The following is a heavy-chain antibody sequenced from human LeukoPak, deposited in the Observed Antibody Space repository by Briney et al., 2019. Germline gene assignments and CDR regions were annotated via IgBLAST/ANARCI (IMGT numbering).Heavy chain of an antibody. CDR1: GFTFTDYT. CDR2: ISSSGSAK. D-gene: IGHD3-9*01. CDR3: AKEYYDILWSPRFAFDI. V-gene: IGHV3-48*04. J-gene: IGHJ3*02. Sequence: GGSLRLSCVASGFTFTDYTMNWVRQAPGKGLEWVSYISSSGSAKYYADSVKGRFTISRDNAKNFLYLQMNSLRAEDTAVYYCAKEYYDILWSPRFAFDIWGQGTMVTVSS.